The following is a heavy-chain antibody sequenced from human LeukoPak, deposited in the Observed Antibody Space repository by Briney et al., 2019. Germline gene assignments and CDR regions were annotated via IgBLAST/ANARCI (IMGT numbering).Heavy chain of an antibody. V-gene: IGHV3-74*01. CDR2: INSDGSST. CDR3: ARAGYTVTTPHTWFDP. D-gene: IGHD4-17*01. Sequence: GGSLRLXCAASGFTFSSYWMHWVRQAPGKGLVWVSRINSDGSSTSYADSVKGRFTISRDNAKNTLYLQMNSLRAEDTAVYYCARAGYTVTTPHTWFDPWGQGTLVTVSS. J-gene: IGHJ5*02. CDR1: GFTFSSYW.